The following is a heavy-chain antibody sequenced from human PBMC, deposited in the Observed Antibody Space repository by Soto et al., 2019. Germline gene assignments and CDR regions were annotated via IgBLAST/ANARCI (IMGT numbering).Heavy chain of an antibody. D-gene: IGHD3-10*01. CDR1: GFTFSSYA. Sequence: VGSLRLSCAASGFTFSSYAMSWVRQAPGKGLEWVSAISGSGGSTYYADSVKGRFTISRDNSKNTLYLQMNSLRAEDTAVYYCAKDGLLWFGEDPYFDYWGQGTLVTVSS. CDR2: ISGSGGST. CDR3: AKDGLLWFGEDPYFDY. V-gene: IGHV3-23*01. J-gene: IGHJ4*02.